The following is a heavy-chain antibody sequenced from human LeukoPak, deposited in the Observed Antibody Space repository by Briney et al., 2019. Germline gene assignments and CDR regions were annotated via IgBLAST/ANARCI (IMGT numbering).Heavy chain of an antibody. D-gene: IGHD4-11*01. CDR2: IIPIFGTA. CDR3: ASPRDYSSYYMDV. J-gene: IGHJ6*03. CDR1: GGTFSSYA. V-gene: IGHV1-69*05. Sequence: ASVKVSCKASGGTFSSYAISWVRQAPGQGLEWMGGIIPIFGTANYARKFQGRVTITTDESTSTAYMELSSLRSEDTAVYYCASPRDYSSYYMDVWGKGTTVTVSS.